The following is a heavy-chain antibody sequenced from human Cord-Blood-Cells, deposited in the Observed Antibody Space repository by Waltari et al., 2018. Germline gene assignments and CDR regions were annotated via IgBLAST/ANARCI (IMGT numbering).Heavy chain of an antibody. CDR2: INSDGSST. D-gene: IGHD6-19*01. V-gene: IGHV3-74*01. J-gene: IGHJ2*01. CDR1: GFTFSSYW. Sequence: QPGGSLRLSCAASGFTFSSYWMHWVRQAPGKGLVWVSRINSDGSSTSYADSVKGRFTISRDNAKNTLYLQMNSLRAEDTAVYYCAREPHSSGWWYFDLWGRGTLVTVSS. CDR3: AREPHSSGWWYFDL.